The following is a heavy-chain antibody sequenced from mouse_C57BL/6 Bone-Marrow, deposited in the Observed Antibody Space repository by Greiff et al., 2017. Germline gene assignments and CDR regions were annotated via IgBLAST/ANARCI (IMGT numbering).Heavy chain of an antibody. CDR2: ISDGGSYT. D-gene: IGHD2-4*01. CDR1: GFTFSSYA. V-gene: IGHV5-4*01. J-gene: IGHJ2*01. Sequence: VQLKESGGGLVKPGGSLKLSCAASGFTFSSYAMSWVRQTPEKRLEWVATISDGGSYTYYPDNVKGRFTISRDNAKNNLYLQMSHLKSEDTAMYYCARKNYDDASYYFDYWGQGTTLTVSS. CDR3: ARKNYDDASYYFDY.